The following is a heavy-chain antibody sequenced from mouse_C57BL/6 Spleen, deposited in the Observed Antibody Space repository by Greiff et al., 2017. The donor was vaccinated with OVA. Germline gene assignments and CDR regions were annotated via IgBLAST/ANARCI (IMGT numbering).Heavy chain of an antibody. V-gene: IGHV2-2*01. Sequence: VKLQESGPGLVQPSQSLSITCTVSGFSLTSYGVHWVRQSPGKGLEWLGVIWSGGGTDYNAAFISRLSISKDNSKSQVFFKMNSLQADDTAIYYCARRGIYYDYDYWYFDVWGTGTTVTVSS. CDR3: ARRGIYYDYDYWYFDV. CDR1: GFSLTSYG. CDR2: IWSGGGT. J-gene: IGHJ1*03. D-gene: IGHD2-4*01.